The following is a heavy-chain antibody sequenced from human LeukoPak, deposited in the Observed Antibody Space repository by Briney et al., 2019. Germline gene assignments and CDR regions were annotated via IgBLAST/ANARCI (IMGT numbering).Heavy chain of an antibody. V-gene: IGHV5-51*01. Sequence: GESLKISCKGSGYSFTSYWIGWVRQMPGEGLEWMGIIYPGDSDTRYSPSFQGQVAISADKSISTAYLQWSRLKASDTAMYYCVRSANQGGVWVWGQGTLVTVSS. CDR3: VRSANQGGVWV. D-gene: IGHD3-16*01. CDR2: IYPGDSDT. J-gene: IGHJ1*01. CDR1: GYSFTSYW.